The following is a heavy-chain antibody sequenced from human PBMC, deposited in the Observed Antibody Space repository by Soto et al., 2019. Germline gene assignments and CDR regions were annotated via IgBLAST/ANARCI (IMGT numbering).Heavy chain of an antibody. V-gene: IGHV3-7*01. J-gene: IGHJ3*02. CDR1: GFTFSSYW. Sequence: GGSLRLSCAASGFTFSSYWMSWVRQAPGKGLEWVANIKQDGSEKYYVDSVKGRFTISRDNAKNSLYLQMNSLRAEDTAVYYCARALYSSRWYFAAFDIRGQGTMVTVSS. CDR3: ARALYSSRWYFAAFDI. CDR2: IKQDGSEK. D-gene: IGHD6-19*01.